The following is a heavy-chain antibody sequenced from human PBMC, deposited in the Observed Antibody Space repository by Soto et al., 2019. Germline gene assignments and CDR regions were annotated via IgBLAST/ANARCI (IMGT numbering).Heavy chain of an antibody. Sequence: QVQLVESGGGVVQPGRSLRLSCAASGFTFSSYAMHWVRQAPGKGLEWVAVISYYGSNKYYADSVKGRFTISRDNSKNTLYLQMNSLRADDTAVYYCGRDHRQWELLPIDYWGRGTLVSVSA. V-gene: IGHV3-30-3*01. D-gene: IGHD1-26*01. CDR2: ISYYGSNK. J-gene: IGHJ4*02. CDR1: GFTFSSYA. CDR3: GRDHRQWELLPIDY.